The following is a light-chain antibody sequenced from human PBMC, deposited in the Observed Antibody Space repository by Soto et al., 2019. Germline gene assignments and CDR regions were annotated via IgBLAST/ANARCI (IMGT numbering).Light chain of an antibody. J-gene: IGLJ1*01. CDR1: NSDVGGFNY. CDR2: EVS. V-gene: IGLV2-14*01. CDR3: TSYESPSTFYV. Sequence: QSALTQPASVSGSPGQSITISCTGTNSDVGGFNYVSWYQHHPGKAPKLIIYEVSNRPSGVSSRFSGSKSDNTASLTISGLHAEDEADYYCTSYESPSTFYVFGTGTKLTVL.